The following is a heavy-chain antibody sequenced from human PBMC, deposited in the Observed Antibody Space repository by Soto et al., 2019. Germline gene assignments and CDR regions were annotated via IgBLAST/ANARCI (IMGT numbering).Heavy chain of an antibody. CDR2: IGTAGDT. V-gene: IGHV3-13*01. CDR3: ARSFSIAAAGTMPQSPFDY. J-gene: IGHJ4*02. D-gene: IGHD6-13*01. CDR1: GFTFSSYD. Sequence: GESLKISCAASGFTFSSYDMHWVRQATGKGLEWVSAIGTAGDTYYPGSVKGRFTISRENAKNSLYLQMNSLRAEDTAVYYCARSFSIAAAGTMPQSPFDYWGQGTLVTVSS.